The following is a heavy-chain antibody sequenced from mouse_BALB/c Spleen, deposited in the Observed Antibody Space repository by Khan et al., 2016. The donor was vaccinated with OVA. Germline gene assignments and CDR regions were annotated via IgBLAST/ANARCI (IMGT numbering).Heavy chain of an antibody. V-gene: IGHV1-31*01. CDR3: TRHGYVAWFTY. CDR1: GYSFTSYY. D-gene: IGHD2-2*01. Sequence: VQLKESGPELMKPGASLKISCKASGYSFTSYYIHWMMQSHGRSLEWIGYIDPFSGASTYNQKFKGKATLTVDKSSSTAYIHLRNLTSEDSAVYYCTRHGYVAWFTYWGQGTLVTVSA. J-gene: IGHJ3*01. CDR2: IDPFSGAS.